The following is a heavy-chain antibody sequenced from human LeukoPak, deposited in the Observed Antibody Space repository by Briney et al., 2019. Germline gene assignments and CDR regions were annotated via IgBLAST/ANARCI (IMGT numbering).Heavy chain of an antibody. CDR2: VYYSGST. Sequence: SETLSLTCTVSGGSISNYYWSWIRQPPGKGLEWIGYVYYSGSTSYNPSLKSRVTISLDTSKNQFSLRLNSVTAADTAVYYRARETEHSSGHFRLGAYAFDIWGQGTMVTVSS. D-gene: IGHD3-22*01. CDR3: ARETEHSSGHFRLGAYAFDI. CDR1: GGSISNYY. J-gene: IGHJ3*02. V-gene: IGHV4-59*01.